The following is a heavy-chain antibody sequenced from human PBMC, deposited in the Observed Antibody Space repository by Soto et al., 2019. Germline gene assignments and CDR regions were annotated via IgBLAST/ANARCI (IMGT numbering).Heavy chain of an antibody. CDR1: GGSFSGYY. CDR2: INHSGST. J-gene: IGHJ4*02. Sequence: QVQLQQWGAGLLKPSETLSLTCAVYGGSFSGYYWRWIRQPPGKGLEWIGEINHSGSTNYNPSLKSRVTIAVDTSKNQFSLKLSSVTAADTAVYYCARGPLRVRGVIDYWGQGTLVTVSS. D-gene: IGHD3-10*01. V-gene: IGHV4-34*01. CDR3: ARGPLRVRGVIDY.